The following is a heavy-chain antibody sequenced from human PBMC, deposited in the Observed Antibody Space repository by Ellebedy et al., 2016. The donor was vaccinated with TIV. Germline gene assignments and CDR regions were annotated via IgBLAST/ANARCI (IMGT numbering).Heavy chain of an antibody. CDR2: TKQDGSEK. Sequence: GESLKISCAASGFTFSTYWMGWVRQAAGKGLEWVANTKQDGSEKYYVDSVMGRFTISRDNAKNSLYLQMNSLRAEDTAVYYCATERRNYYNGMDVWGQGTTVTVSS. CDR3: ATERRNYYNGMDV. J-gene: IGHJ6*02. V-gene: IGHV3-7*01. D-gene: IGHD2/OR15-2a*01. CDR1: GFTFSTYW.